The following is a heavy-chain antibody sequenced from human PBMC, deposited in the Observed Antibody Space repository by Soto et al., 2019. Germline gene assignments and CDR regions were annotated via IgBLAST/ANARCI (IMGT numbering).Heavy chain of an antibody. CDR2: IHHSGIT. CDR3: AREGYY. CDR1: GGSVRSINDY. J-gene: IGHJ4*02. Sequence: SETLSLTCTVSGGSVRSINDYWSWIRQPPGRGLEWIGYIHHSGITNYDPSLKSRVTISVDTSNNQFSLKLSSVTAADTAVYYCAREGYYWGQGTLVTVSS. V-gene: IGHV4-61*01.